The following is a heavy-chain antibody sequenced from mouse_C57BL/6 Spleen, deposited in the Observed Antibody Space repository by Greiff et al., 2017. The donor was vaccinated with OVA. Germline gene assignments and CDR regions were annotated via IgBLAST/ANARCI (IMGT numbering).Heavy chain of an antibody. V-gene: IGHV1-54*01. CDR1: GYAFTNYL. Sequence: QVQLKQSGAELVRPGTSVKVSCKASGYAFTNYLIEWVKQRPGQGLEWIGVINPGSGGTNYNEKFKGKATLTADKSSSTAYMQLSSLTSEDSAVYFCARGNYPGYAMDYWGQGTSVTVSS. CDR2: INPGSGGT. CDR3: ARGNYPGYAMDY. J-gene: IGHJ4*01. D-gene: IGHD1-1*02.